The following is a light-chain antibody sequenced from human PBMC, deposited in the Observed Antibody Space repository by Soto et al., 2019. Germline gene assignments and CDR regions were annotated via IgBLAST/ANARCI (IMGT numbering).Light chain of an antibody. CDR3: QQSYSTPPFT. CDR1: QSISSY. Sequence: DIQMTQSPSSLSASVGDRVTITCRASQSISSYLNWYQQKPGKAPKLLIYAASSLQSGVPSRFSGSGSGTDFPLSISRLQPEDFATYYCQQSYSTPPFTFGPGTKVEIK. J-gene: IGKJ3*01. V-gene: IGKV1-39*01. CDR2: AAS.